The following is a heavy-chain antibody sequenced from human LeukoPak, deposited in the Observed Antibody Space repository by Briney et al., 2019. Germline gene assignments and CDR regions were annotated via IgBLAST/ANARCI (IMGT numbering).Heavy chain of an antibody. CDR1: GGSISSYY. V-gene: IGHV4-59*01. CDR3: AGYDYGADFFDS. CDR2: IYYSGSP. Sequence: PSEPLSLTCTVSGGSISSYYWSWIRQPPGKGLEWIGYIYYSGSPSYSHSLKSRVTMSVDMSKNQFSLKVTSVAAADTAVYYCAGYDYGADFFDSWGQGTLVTVSS. D-gene: IGHD4-17*01. J-gene: IGHJ5*01.